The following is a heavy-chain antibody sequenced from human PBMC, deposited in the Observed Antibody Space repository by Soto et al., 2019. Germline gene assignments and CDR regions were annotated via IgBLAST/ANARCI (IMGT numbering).Heavy chain of an antibody. CDR3: ARDSGYSYGLIDY. D-gene: IGHD5-18*01. V-gene: IGHV3-48*02. CDR1: GFTVGTYS. Sequence: GGSLRLSCVASGFTVGTYSMNWVRQAPGKGLEWISYISSTSSDKYYADSVKGRFTISRDNAKNSLYLQMNSLRDEDTAVYYCARDSGYSYGLIDYWGQGTLVTVSS. J-gene: IGHJ4*02. CDR2: ISSTSSDK.